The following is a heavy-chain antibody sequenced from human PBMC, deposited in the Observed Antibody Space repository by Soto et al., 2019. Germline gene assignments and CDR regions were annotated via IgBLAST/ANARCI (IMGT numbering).Heavy chain of an antibody. D-gene: IGHD1-1*01. J-gene: IGHJ4*02. Sequence: QVQLVQSGDEVRKPWASVKVSCKASGYTFSDYYIHWVRQAPGQVLEWMGWINPNSGGPKYAPKFQGGVTMTRDTSITTADMELSRLRSGDTAVYYCAREPATAKPEGVDFWGQGTLVTVSS. CDR2: INPNSGGP. V-gene: IGHV1-2*02. CDR3: AREPATAKPEGVDF. CDR1: GYTFSDYY.